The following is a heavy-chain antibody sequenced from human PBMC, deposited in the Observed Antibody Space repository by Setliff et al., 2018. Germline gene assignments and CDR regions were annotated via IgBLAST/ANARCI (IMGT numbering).Heavy chain of an antibody. J-gene: IGHJ3*01. CDR3: ARGRDGYTSNALEF. D-gene: IGHD5-12*01. Sequence: SVKVSCKASGGAFSSYALTWVRQAPGQGLEWMGRIIPVIDTTDYAQTFQGRVTITADESTRTVYMELSSLRSEDTPIYYCARGRDGYTSNALEFWGQGTMVTVS. CDR1: GGAFSSYA. CDR2: IIPVIDTT. V-gene: IGHV1-69*11.